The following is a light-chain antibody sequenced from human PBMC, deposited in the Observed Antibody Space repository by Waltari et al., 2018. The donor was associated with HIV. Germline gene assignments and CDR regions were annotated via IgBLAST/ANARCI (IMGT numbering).Light chain of an antibody. CDR2: WAS. J-gene: IGKJ2*01. V-gene: IGKV4-1*01. CDR1: QSVLYSSNSKNY. Sequence: DIVMTQSPDSLAVSLGERATINCKSNQSVLYSSNSKNYLAWYQHKPGQPPKLLFYWASTRESGVPYRFSGSGSGTDFTLTISSLQAEDVAEYYCQQYFNTPYTFGQGTKLEIK. CDR3: QQYFNTPYT.